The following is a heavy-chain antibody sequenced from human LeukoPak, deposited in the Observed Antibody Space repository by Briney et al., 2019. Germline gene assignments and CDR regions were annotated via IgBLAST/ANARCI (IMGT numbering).Heavy chain of an antibody. V-gene: IGHV4-31*03. CDR2: IYYSGST. CDR1: GGSISSGGYY. Sequence: SQTLSLTCTVSGGSISSGGYYWSWIRQHPGKGLEWIGYIYYSGSTYYNPSLKSRVTISVDTSKNQFSLKLSSVTAADTAVYYCARAPDTAMVPYWYFDLWGRGTLVTVSS. D-gene: IGHD5-18*01. CDR3: ARAPDTAMVPYWYFDL. J-gene: IGHJ2*01.